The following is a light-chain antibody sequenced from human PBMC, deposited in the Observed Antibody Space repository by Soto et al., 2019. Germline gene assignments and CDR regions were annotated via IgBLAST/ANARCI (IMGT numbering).Light chain of an antibody. J-gene: IGKJ1*01. CDR1: QSISSW. CDR3: QQYNSFPT. Sequence: DIPMTQSPSTLSASVGDRVTITCRASQSISSWLAWYQQKPGKAPKLLIYKASSLESGVPSRFSGSGSGTEFTLTLSSLQPDDLATYYCQQYNSFPTFGQGTKVEIK. V-gene: IGKV1-5*03. CDR2: KAS.